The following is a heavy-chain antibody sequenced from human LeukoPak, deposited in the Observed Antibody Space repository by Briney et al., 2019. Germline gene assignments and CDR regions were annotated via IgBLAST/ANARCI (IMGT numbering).Heavy chain of an antibody. Sequence: GGSLTLSCAASGSTFRSYGMHWVRQAPGKGLAWVAFIRYDGSNKYYADSVKGRFTISRDNSKNTLYLQMNSLRAEDTAVYYCAKDGRPIPLCYFDYWGQGTLVTVSS. D-gene: IGHD2-21*01. CDR2: IRYDGSNK. CDR3: AKDGRPIPLCYFDY. V-gene: IGHV3-30*02. J-gene: IGHJ4*02. CDR1: GSTFRSYG.